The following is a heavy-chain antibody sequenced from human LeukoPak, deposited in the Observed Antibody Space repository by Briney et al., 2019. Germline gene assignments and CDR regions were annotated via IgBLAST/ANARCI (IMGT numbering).Heavy chain of an antibody. J-gene: IGHJ4*02. Sequence: ASVTVSCKASGYTFTGYYMHWVRQAPGQGVEWMGWTNPNSGGTNYAQKFQGRVTMTRDTSISTAYMELTRLRSDDTAVYYCARGFLVAADRLDSWGQGTLVTVSS. CDR3: ARGFLVAADRLDS. D-gene: IGHD2-15*01. CDR2: TNPNSGGT. CDR1: GYTFTGYY. V-gene: IGHV1-2*02.